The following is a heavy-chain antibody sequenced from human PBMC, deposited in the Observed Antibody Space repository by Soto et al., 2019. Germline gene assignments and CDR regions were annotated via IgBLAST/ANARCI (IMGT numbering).Heavy chain of an antibody. D-gene: IGHD2-15*01. V-gene: IGHV3-11*01. CDR1: AFKFSDYY. Sequence: GESLILSCAASAFKFSDYYMSWVRQAPGKGLEWVSYISGSGDVIYYADSVKGRFTISRDNDKKSVHLQMDTLRAEDTALYYCARAPDCGEGSCYRHFDLWGQGTRVTVSS. CDR3: ARAPDCGEGSCYRHFDL. J-gene: IGHJ4*02. CDR2: ISGSGDVI.